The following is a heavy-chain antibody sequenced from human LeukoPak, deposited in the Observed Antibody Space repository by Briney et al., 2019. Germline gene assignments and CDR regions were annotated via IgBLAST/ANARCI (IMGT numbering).Heavy chain of an antibody. CDR2: IYYSGST. Sequence: PSETLSLTCTVSGGSISSYYWSWIRQPPGKGLEWIGYIYYSGSTNYNPSLKSRVTISVDTSKNQFSLKLSSVTAADTAVYYCARNKAAAGPDYWGQGTLVTVSS. V-gene: IGHV4-59*01. CDR3: ARNKAAAGPDY. J-gene: IGHJ4*02. CDR1: GGSISSYY. D-gene: IGHD6-13*01.